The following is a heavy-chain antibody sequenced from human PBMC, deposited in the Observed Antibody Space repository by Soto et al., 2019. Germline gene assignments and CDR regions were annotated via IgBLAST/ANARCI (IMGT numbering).Heavy chain of an antibody. CDR3: AKDRGNYYGSGNWFDP. Sequence: PGGSLRLSCAASGFTFSSYAMSWVRQAPGKGLEWVSAISGSGGSTYYADSVKGRFTISRDNSKNTLYLQMNSLRAEDTAVYYCAKDRGNYYGSGNWFDPWGQGNLVTVSS. CDR2: ISGSGGST. CDR1: GFTFSSYA. V-gene: IGHV3-23*01. D-gene: IGHD3-10*01. J-gene: IGHJ5*02.